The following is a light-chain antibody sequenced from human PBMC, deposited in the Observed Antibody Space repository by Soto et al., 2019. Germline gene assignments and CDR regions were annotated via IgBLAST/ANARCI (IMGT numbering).Light chain of an antibody. CDR3: QSDDGSLGVHYV. J-gene: IGLJ1*01. CDR2: GNT. Sequence: QSVLTQPPSVSGAPGQRVTISCTGSSSNIRSTYDVQWYQQLPGTAPKLLIHGNTDRPSGVPDRFSGSKSVTSPSLAITGLQADDEADYSCQSDDGSLGVHYVFGTGTKLTVL. V-gene: IGLV1-40*01. CDR1: SSNIRSTYD.